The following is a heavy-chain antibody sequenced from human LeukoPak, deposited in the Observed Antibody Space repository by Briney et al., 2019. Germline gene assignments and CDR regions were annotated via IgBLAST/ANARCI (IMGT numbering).Heavy chain of an antibody. V-gene: IGHV4-59*08. Sequence: SETLSLTCTVPGGSISSYYWSWTRQPPGKGLEWIGYILYSGTTNSNPSLKSRVTISVDTSKNQISLKLSSVTAADTAVYYCARMGGYSGYATHWGQGTLVTVSS. CDR2: ILYSGTT. J-gene: IGHJ4*02. D-gene: IGHD5-12*01. CDR3: ARMGGYSGYATH. CDR1: GGSISSYY.